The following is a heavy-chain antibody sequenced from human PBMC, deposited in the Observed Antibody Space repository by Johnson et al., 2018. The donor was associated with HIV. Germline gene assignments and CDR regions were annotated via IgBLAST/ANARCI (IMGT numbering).Heavy chain of an antibody. Sequence: VQLVESGGGLVQPGRSLRLSCAASGFTFDDYAMHWVRQAPGKGLEWVSGLSWNSGIIGYADSVKGRFTISRDNAKKSLYLQMNSLRAEDTALYYCAKDRVAVASPGEAFEIWGQGTMVTVSS. J-gene: IGHJ3*02. V-gene: IGHV3-9*01. D-gene: IGHD6-19*01. CDR3: AKDRVAVASPGEAFEI. CDR1: GFTFDDYA. CDR2: LSWNSGII.